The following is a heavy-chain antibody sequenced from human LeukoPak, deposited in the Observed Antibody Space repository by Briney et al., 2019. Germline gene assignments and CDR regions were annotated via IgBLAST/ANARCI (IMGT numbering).Heavy chain of an antibody. CDR1: GFTFSGSA. J-gene: IGHJ4*02. D-gene: IGHD5-12*01. CDR2: IRSKANSYAT. Sequence: GGSLRLSCAASGFTFSGSAMHWVRQASGKGLEWVGRIRSKANSYATAYAASVKGRFTISRDDSKNTAYLQMNSLKTEDTAVYYCAKPLSGYDSFDYWGQGTLVTVSS. CDR3: AKPLSGYDSFDY. V-gene: IGHV3-73*01.